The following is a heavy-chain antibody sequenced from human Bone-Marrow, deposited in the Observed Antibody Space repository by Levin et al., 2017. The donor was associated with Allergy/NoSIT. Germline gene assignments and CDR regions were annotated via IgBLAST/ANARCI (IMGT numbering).Heavy chain of an antibody. Sequence: GGSLRLSCSVSDFTFRTNYMSWVRQAPGKGLEWVSVIYGGNATYYADSVKGRFTASRDTSQNTVLLQMESIRAEDAGAYYFATARVTTPGYSDYWGQGVLVTVSP. J-gene: IGHJ4*02. CDR3: ATARVTTPGYSDY. V-gene: IGHV3-53*01. D-gene: IGHD1-1*01. CDR1: DFTFRTNY. CDR2: IYGGNAT.